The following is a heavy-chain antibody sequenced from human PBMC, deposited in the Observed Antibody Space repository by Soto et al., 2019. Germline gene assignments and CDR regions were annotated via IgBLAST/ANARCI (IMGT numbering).Heavy chain of an antibody. CDR2: IRSKAYGGTT. J-gene: IGHJ4*02. D-gene: IGHD3-22*01. CDR1: GFTFGDYA. Sequence: GGSLRLSCTASGFTFGDYAMSWFRQAPGKGLEWVGFIRSKAYGGTTEYAASVKGRFTISRDDSKSIAYLQMNSLKTEDTAVYYCTRSYYYDSSGYYHFDYWGQGTLVTVSS. V-gene: IGHV3-49*03. CDR3: TRSYYYDSSGYYHFDY.